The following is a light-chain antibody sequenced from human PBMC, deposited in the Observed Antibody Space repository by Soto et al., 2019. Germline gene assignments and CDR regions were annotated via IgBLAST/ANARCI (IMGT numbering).Light chain of an antibody. J-gene: IGLJ3*02. CDR1: SIGSKS. Sequence: SYELTQPPSVSVAPGQTATITCGRKSIGSKSVHWYQQRPDQAPVPVVFDDNNRPTGIPEPGSGSDSGNTATLTSGRIEAGDEADYYCQVWDNSRGVFGGGTKLTVL. CDR2: DDN. CDR3: QVWDNSRGV. V-gene: IGLV3-21*02.